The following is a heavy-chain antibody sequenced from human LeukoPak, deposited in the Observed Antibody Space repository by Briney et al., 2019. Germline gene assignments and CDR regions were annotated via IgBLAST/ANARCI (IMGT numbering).Heavy chain of an antibody. V-gene: IGHV1-2*02. J-gene: IGHJ5*02. Sequence: GASVKVSCKASGYTFTGYYMHWVRQAPGQGLEWMGWINPNSGGTNYAQKFQGRVTMTRDTSISTAYMELSRLRSDDTAVYYCARGNNWNDGNWFYPWGQGTLVTVSS. CDR1: GYTFTGYY. CDR3: ARGNNWNDGNWFYP. CDR2: INPNSGGT. D-gene: IGHD1-20*01.